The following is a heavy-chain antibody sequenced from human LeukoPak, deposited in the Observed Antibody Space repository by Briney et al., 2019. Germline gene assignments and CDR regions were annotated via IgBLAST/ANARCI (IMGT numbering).Heavy chain of an antibody. V-gene: IGHV4-34*01. CDR1: GGSFSGYY. Sequence: SETLSLTCAVYGGSFSGYYWSWIRQPPGKGLEWIGEINHSGSTNYNPSLKSRVTISVDTSKNQFSLKLSSVTAADTAVYYCARGHLVVDLDYWGQGTLVTVSS. CDR2: INHSGST. CDR3: ARGHLVVDLDY. D-gene: IGHD3-22*01. J-gene: IGHJ4*02.